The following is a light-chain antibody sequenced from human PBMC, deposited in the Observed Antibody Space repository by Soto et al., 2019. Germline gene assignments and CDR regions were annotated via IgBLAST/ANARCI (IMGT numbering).Light chain of an antibody. CDR3: KSYTSASTYV. CDR2: DVT. J-gene: IGLJ1*01. V-gene: IGLV2-14*03. Sequence: QSALTQPASVSGSPGQSITISCTGTGSDIGTYNYVSWYQHHPGKAPKFIIYDVTNRPSGVSDRFSGSKSGNTASLTISGLQAEDEAAYFCKSYTSASTYVFGTGTKLTVL. CDR1: GSDIGTYNY.